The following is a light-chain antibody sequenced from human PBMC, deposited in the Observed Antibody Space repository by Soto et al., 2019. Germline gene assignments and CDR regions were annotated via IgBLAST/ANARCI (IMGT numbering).Light chain of an antibody. Sequence: QSALTQPASVSGSPGQSITISCTGTGSDVGGYNYVSWYQQHPGKVPKLMIYEVSNRPSGVSNRFSGSKSGNTASLTISGLQADDEADYYCSSYTSSTTVIFGGGTQLTVL. J-gene: IGLJ2*01. CDR1: GSDVGGYNY. CDR2: EVS. CDR3: SSYTSSTTVI. V-gene: IGLV2-14*01.